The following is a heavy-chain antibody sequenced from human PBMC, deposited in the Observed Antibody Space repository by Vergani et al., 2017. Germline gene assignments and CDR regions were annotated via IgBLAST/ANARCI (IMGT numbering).Heavy chain of an antibody. V-gene: IGHV1-46*03. Sequence: QVQLAQSGTEVKKPGASVKVSCQISGYTLTEVSMHWVRQAPGKGLEWMGIINPSGGSTSYAQKFQGRVTMTRDTSTSTVYMELSSLRSEDTAVYYCARERIAAARNWFDPWGQGTLVTVSS. J-gene: IGHJ5*02. CDR3: ARERIAAARNWFDP. CDR2: INPSGGST. CDR1: GYTLTEVS. D-gene: IGHD6-13*01.